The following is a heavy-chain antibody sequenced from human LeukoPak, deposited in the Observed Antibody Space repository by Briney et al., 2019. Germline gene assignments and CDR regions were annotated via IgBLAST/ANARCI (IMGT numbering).Heavy chain of an antibody. CDR1: GFTFSDYY. Sequence: GGSLRLSCAASGFTFSDYYMSWIRQAPGKGLEWVSYISSSGSTIYYADSVKGRFTISRDNAKKSLYLQMNSLRAEDTAVYYCARGHIVVVPAAISAFDIWGQGTMVTVSS. D-gene: IGHD2-2*01. CDR3: ARGHIVVVPAAISAFDI. CDR2: ISSSGSTI. V-gene: IGHV3-11*04. J-gene: IGHJ3*02.